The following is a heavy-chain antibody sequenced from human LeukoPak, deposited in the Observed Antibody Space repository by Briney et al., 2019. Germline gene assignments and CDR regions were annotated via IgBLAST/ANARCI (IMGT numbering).Heavy chain of an antibody. CDR2: IDYDGGSG. V-gene: IGHV3-23*01. Sequence: PGGSLRLSCTVSGFTLSSYEMSWIRQAPGKGLEWVSSIDYDGGSGHYADSVKGRFTISRDNSNNTLFLHLNSLRSEDTAVYYCTRNSGWYGLSWGQGTLVTVSS. CDR1: GFTLSSYE. D-gene: IGHD6-19*01. J-gene: IGHJ1*01. CDR3: TRNSGWYGLS.